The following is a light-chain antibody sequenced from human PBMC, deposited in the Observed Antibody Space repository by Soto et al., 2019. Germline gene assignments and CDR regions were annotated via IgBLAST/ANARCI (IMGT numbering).Light chain of an antibody. V-gene: IGKV3-20*01. Sequence: EIVLTQSPGTLSLSPGERATLSCRASQSVSSSYLAWYQQKPGQAPRLLIYGASSSATGIPDRFSGSGSGTDFTLTISRLEPEDCAVYYCQQYGSSLYTFGQGTKLEIK. CDR3: QQYGSSLYT. CDR2: GAS. CDR1: QSVSSSY. J-gene: IGKJ2*01.